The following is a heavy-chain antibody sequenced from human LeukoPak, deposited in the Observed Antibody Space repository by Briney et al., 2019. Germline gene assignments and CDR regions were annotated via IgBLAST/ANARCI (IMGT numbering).Heavy chain of an antibody. CDR3: AREVSDYYGSGRNFDY. Sequence: SETLSLTCTVSGGSISSSSYYWGWIRQPPGKGLEWIGSIYYSGNTYYNPSLKSRVTISVDTSKNQFSLKLRSVTAADTAVYYCAREVSDYYGSGRNFDYWGQGTLVTVSS. D-gene: IGHD3-10*01. V-gene: IGHV4-39*07. CDR2: IYYSGNT. CDR1: GGSISSSSYY. J-gene: IGHJ4*02.